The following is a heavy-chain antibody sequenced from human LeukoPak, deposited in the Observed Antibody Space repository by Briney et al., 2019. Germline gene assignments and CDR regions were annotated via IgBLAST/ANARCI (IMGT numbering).Heavy chain of an antibody. CDR2: INPSGGST. CDR3: ARGEQLPPSYYYYYYMDV. V-gene: IGHV1-46*03. J-gene: IGHJ6*03. D-gene: IGHD6-13*01. CDR1: GYTFTSYY. Sequence: VASVKVSCKASGYTFTSYYMHWVRQAPGQGLEWMGIINPSGGSTSYAQKFQGRATMTRDTSTSTVYMELSSLRSEDTAVYYCARGEQLPPSYYYYYYMDVWGKGTTVTVSS.